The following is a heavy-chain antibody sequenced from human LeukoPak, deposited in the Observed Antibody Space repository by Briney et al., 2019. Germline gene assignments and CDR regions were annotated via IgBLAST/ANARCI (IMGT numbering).Heavy chain of an antibody. V-gene: IGHV3-48*01. CDR2: ISSSSSTI. J-gene: IGHJ4*02. CDR3: ARDRNVDLIN. CDR1: GFTFSSYS. Sequence: GGSLRLSCAASGFTFSSYSMNWVRQAPGKGLEWVSYISSSSSTIYYADSVKGRFTISRDNAKNSLYLQMNSLRAEDTAVYYCARDRNVDLINWGQGTLVTVSS. D-gene: IGHD1-1*01.